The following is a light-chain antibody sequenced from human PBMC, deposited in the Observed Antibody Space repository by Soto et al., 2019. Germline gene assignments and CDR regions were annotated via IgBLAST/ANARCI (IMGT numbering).Light chain of an antibody. J-gene: IGKJ1*01. V-gene: IGKV3-20*01. CDR1: QNVRRSY. Sequence: EIVLTQSPDTLSLSPGERATLSCRACQNVRRSYLVWYQHKPGQAPRLLIYGASSRATGIPDRFSGSGSGTDFTLTINRLEPEDFAVYYCQSYVNSLGTFGPGPQVQIK. CDR2: GAS. CDR3: QSYVNSLGT.